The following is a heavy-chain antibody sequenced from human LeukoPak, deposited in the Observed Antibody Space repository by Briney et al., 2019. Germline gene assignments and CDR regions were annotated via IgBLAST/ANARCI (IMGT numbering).Heavy chain of an antibody. CDR3: ATRMPGSQSDN. J-gene: IGHJ4*02. Sequence: SVKVSCKASGGTFSNYAISWVRQAPGHGLEWMGGIIPIFATPSYAQKFQGRVTITADESTTTAYMELSSLRSEDTAVYFCATRMPGSQSDNWGQGTLVTVFS. CDR2: IIPIFATP. D-gene: IGHD3-10*01. CDR1: GGTFSNYA. V-gene: IGHV1-69*01.